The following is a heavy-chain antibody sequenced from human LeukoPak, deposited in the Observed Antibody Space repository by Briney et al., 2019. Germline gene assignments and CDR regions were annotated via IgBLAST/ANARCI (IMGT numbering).Heavy chain of an antibody. J-gene: IGHJ3*02. CDR2: IYTSGST. Sequence: SETLSLTCTVSGGSISSYYWSWIRQPAGKGLEWIGRIYTSGSTNYNPSLKSRVTMSVDTSKNQSSLKLSSVTAADTAVYYCARGNVLRYFDWQLSDDAFDIWGQGTMVTVSS. V-gene: IGHV4-4*07. CDR3: ARGNVLRYFDWQLSDDAFDI. CDR1: GGSISSYY. D-gene: IGHD3-9*01.